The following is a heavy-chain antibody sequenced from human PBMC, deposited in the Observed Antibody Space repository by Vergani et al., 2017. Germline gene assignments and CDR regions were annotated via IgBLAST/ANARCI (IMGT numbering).Heavy chain of an antibody. V-gene: IGHV3-21*01. CDR1: GFTFSSYS. CDR3: AREYCTSIICFQHYNYMDV. Sequence: EVQLLESGGGLAQPGGSLRVSCVASGFTFSSYSMTWVRQAPGKGLEWVSSLSGSSAYIYYADSVKGRFTISRDNAENSLYLQMNSLRAEDTAVYYCAREYCTSIICFQHYNYMDVWGKGTTVTVSS. J-gene: IGHJ6*03. D-gene: IGHD2-2*01. CDR2: LSGSSAYI.